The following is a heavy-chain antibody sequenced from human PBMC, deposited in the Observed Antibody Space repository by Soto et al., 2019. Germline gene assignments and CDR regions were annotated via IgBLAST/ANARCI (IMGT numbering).Heavy chain of an antibody. CDR2: IHSSGST. D-gene: IGHD4-17*01. CDR1: GGSVSSGNYF. CDR3: AILTKPTAVTTAFRGGYGLDV. V-gene: IGHV4-61*01. Sequence: QVQLQESGPGLVKPSETPSLTCTVSGGSVSSGNYFWSWIRQPPGKGLEWIGYIHSSGSTNYNPSLKSRVTISVDTSRNQFSLRVTSVTAADTAVYFCAILTKPTAVTTAFRGGYGLDVWGQGTTVTVSS. J-gene: IGHJ6*02.